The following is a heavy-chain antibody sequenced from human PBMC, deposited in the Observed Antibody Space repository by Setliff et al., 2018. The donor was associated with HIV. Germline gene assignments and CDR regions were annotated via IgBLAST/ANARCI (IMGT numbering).Heavy chain of an antibody. D-gene: IGHD6-19*01. J-gene: IGHJ3*02. CDR2: ISGTSSNI. CDR3: ARYALAVPGCHNAFDI. CDR1: GFSFSSYG. Sequence: PGGSLRLSCAASGFSFSSYGMNWVRQAPGKGLKWVSYISGTSSNIYYVDSVEGRFTISRDNADNSLYLQMNSLRAEDTAVYYCARYALAVPGCHNAFDIWGQGTMVTVSS. V-gene: IGHV3-48*01.